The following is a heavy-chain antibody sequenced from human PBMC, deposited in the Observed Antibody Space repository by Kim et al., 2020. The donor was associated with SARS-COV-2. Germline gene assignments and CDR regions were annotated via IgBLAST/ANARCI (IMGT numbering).Heavy chain of an antibody. V-gene: IGHV3-48*02. J-gene: IGHJ6*02. Sequence: GGSLRLSCAASGFTFSYYSMNWVRQAPGKGLEWVAYISSSSSPIYYADSVKGRFTVSRDNAKNSLYLQMNSLGDEDTAVYYCAREGQWLSLYYYVMDVWGQGTTVTVSS. D-gene: IGHD6-19*01. CDR3: AREGQWLSLYYYVMDV. CDR2: ISSSSSPI. CDR1: GFTFSYYS.